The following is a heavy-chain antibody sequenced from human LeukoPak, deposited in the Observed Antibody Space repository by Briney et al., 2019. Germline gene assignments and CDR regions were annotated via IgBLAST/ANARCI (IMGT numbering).Heavy chain of an antibody. CDR3: AIDAAAAGLYYFDY. D-gene: IGHD6-13*01. V-gene: IGHV1-2*02. CDR1: GYTFTGYY. J-gene: IGHJ4*02. CDR2: INPNSGGT. Sequence: GASVKVSCKASGYTFTGYYMHWVRQAPGQGLERMGWINPNSGGTNYAQKFQGRVTMTGDTSISTAYMELSRLRSDDTAVYYCAIDAAAAGLYYFDYWGQGTLVTVSS.